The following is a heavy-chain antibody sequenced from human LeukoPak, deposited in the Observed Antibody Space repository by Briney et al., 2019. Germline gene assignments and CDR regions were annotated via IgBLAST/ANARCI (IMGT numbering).Heavy chain of an antibody. D-gene: IGHD2-2*01. CDR3: ARDQYYGKEYQLPTLDAFDI. J-gene: IGHJ3*02. CDR2: ISAYNGNT. CDR1: GYTFTSYG. Sequence: ASVKVSCKASGYTFTSYGISWVRQAPGQGLEWMGWISAYNGNTNYAQKLQGRVTMTTDTSTSTAYMELRSLRSDDTAVYYCARDQYYGKEYQLPTLDAFDIWGQGTMVTVSS. V-gene: IGHV1-18*01.